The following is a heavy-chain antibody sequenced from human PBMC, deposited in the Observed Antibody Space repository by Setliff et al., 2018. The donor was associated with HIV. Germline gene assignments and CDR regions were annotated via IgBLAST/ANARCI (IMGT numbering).Heavy chain of an antibody. J-gene: IGHJ6*03. CDR1: GFTFSSYW. CDR2: INSDGSST. Sequence: PGGSLRLSCAASGFTFSSYWMHWVRQVPGKGLVWVSRINSDGSSTSYADSVKGRFTISRDNAKNTLYLQMNSLRAEDTAVYYCARSRLLNPIYYYYMDVWGKGTTVTVSS. D-gene: IGHD3-22*01. V-gene: IGHV3-74*01. CDR3: ARSRLLNPIYYYYMDV.